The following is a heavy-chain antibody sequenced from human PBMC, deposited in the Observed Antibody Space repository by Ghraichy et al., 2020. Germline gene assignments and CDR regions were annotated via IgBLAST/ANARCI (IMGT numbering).Heavy chain of an antibody. J-gene: IGHJ4*02. CDR2: INHSGST. Sequence: SETLSLTCAVYGGSFSGYYWSWIRQPPGKGLEWIGEINHSGSTNYNPSLKSRVTISVDTSKNQFSLKLSSVTAADTAVYYCARGRLFYGDYPYFDYWGQGTLVTVSS. V-gene: IGHV4-34*01. CDR3: ARGRLFYGDYPYFDY. D-gene: IGHD4-17*01. CDR1: GGSFSGYY.